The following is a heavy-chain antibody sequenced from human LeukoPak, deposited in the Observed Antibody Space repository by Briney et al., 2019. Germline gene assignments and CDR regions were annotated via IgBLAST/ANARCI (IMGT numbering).Heavy chain of an antibody. Sequence: ASVKVSCKASGYTFTNYGITWVRQAPGQGLEWMGWISASDGDTHYSEKFQDRITVTTDTSTSTAYMELRSLVSDDTAVYYCTRESXVERDDFWGQGTLIXVSS. V-gene: IGHV1-18*01. CDR1: GYTFTNYG. CDR3: TRESXVERDDF. J-gene: IGHJ4*02. CDR2: ISASDGDT. D-gene: IGHD1-1*01.